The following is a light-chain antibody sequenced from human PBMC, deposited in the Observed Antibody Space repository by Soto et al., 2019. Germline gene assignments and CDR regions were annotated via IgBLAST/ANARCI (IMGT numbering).Light chain of an antibody. CDR3: SSYTSSSTSLYV. V-gene: IGLV2-14*01. Sequence: LTQPTSVSGSPGQSITISCTGTSSDVGGYNYVSWYQQHPGKAPKLMIYDVSNRPSGVSNRFSGSKSGNTASLTISGLQAEDEADYYCSSYTSSSTSLYVFGTGTKVTVL. CDR1: SSDVGGYNY. J-gene: IGLJ1*01. CDR2: DVS.